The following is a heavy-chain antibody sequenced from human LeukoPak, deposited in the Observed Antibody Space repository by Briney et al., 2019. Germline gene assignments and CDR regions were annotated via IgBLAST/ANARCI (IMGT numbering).Heavy chain of an antibody. V-gene: IGHV1-2*02. CDR1: GYTFTGYY. J-gene: IGHJ3*02. D-gene: IGHD1-26*01. CDR2: INPNSGGT. CDR3: ARGVGATSDAFDI. Sequence: ASVKVSCKASGYTFTGYYMHWVRQAPGQGLEWMGWINPNSGGTNYAQKFQGRVTMTRDTSISTAYMELSRLRSDDTAGYYCARGVGATSDAFDIWGQGTMVTVSS.